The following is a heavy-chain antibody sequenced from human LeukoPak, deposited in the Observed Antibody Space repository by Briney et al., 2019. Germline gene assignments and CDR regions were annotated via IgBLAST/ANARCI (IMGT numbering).Heavy chain of an antibody. CDR3: AKPYNYGVRGVHFDY. D-gene: IGHD4-17*01. V-gene: IGHV3-30*18. J-gene: IGHJ4*02. CDR1: AFTFSSYD. Sequence: GGSLRLSCTGSAFTFSSYDMHWVRQAPGKGLEWVAIISYNGSNKYYADSVEGRFTISRDNSKNTLYLEMNSLRAEDTAVYYCAKPYNYGVRGVHFDYWGQGTLVTVSS. CDR2: ISYNGSNK.